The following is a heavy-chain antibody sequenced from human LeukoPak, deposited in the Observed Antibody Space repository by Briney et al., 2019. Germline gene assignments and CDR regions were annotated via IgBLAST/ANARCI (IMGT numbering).Heavy chain of an antibody. Sequence: EASVKVSCKASGYTFTSYAMNWVRQAPGQGLEWMGWINTNTGNPTYAQGFTGRFVFSLDTSVSTAYLQISSLKAEDTAVYYWARDIVVVPAANDAFDIWGQGTMVTVSS. J-gene: IGHJ3*02. CDR3: ARDIVVVPAANDAFDI. D-gene: IGHD2-2*01. CDR2: INTNTGNP. CDR1: GYTFTSYA. V-gene: IGHV7-4-1*02.